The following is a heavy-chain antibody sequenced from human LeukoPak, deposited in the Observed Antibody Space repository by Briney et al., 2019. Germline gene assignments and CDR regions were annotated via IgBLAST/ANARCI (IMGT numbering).Heavy chain of an antibody. J-gene: IGHJ4*02. V-gene: IGHV3-15*01. CDR1: GFTFSSYW. Sequence: GGSLRLSCAASGFTFSSYWMSWVRQAPGKGLEWVGRIKPKTDGETTEYAAPVKGRFSISRDDSKNMLYLQMNSLKTEDTAVYYCITPLPYSAQGGQGTLVTVSS. D-gene: IGHD2-21*01. CDR3: ITPLPYSAQ. CDR2: IKPKTDGETT.